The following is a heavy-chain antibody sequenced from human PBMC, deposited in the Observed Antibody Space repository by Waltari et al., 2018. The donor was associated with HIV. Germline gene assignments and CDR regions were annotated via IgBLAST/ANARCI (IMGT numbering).Heavy chain of an antibody. CDR2: IFIGGSR. Sequence: EVQLVESGGGLIETGGSLRLSCAASGFTVSSNYMSWVRQAPGKGLEWVSIIFIGGSRYYADAVKGQFTISRDNSKNPVSLHMNSLRADDTAVYYCARDPRSSGYYGVDVWGQGTAVTVSS. CDR3: ARDPRSSGYYGVDV. V-gene: IGHV3-53*01. CDR1: GFTVSSNY. D-gene: IGHD1-26*01. J-gene: IGHJ6*02.